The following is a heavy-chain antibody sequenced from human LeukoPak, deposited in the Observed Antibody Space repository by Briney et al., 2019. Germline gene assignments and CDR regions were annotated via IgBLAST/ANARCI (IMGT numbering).Heavy chain of an antibody. V-gene: IGHV4-38-2*02. CDR2: IYHSGNT. Sequence: AETLSLTCSVSGYSISTSYYWGWIRQPPGKGLEWIGSIYHSGNTYYNPSLKSRVTISVDTSKNQFSLKLNSVTAADTAVYYCARDLGGRPTRNLWGVVDYWYFDLWGRGTLVTVSS. D-gene: IGHD2-15*01. CDR1: GYSISTSYY. CDR3: ARDLGGRPTRNLWGVVDYWYFDL. J-gene: IGHJ2*01.